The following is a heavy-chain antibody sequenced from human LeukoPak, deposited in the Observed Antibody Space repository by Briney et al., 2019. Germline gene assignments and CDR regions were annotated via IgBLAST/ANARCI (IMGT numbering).Heavy chain of an antibody. D-gene: IGHD2-15*01. J-gene: IGHJ6*03. CDR2: IIPIFGTA. V-gene: IGHV1-69*06. CDR3: ATSGGSFHMDV. CDR1: GGTFSSYA. Sequence: ASVKVSCKASGGTFSSYAISWVRQAPGQGLEWMGGIIPIFGTANYAQKFQGRVTITADKSTSTAYMELSSLRSDDTAVYYCATSGGSFHMDVWGKGTTVTVSS.